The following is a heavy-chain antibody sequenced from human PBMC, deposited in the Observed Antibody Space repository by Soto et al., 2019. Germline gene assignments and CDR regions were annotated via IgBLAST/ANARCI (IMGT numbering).Heavy chain of an antibody. D-gene: IGHD3-3*01. J-gene: IGHJ6*03. V-gene: IGHV4-39*01. CDR1: GGSISSTGYY. Sequence: SETLSLTCTVSGGSISSTGYYWGWIRQPPGKGLEWIGDVYYSGSTSYNPSLKSRVTISVDTSKNQFSLQLSSVTAADTAVYYCASGRPIFGVVKGGYYYYMDVWGKGTTVTVSS. CDR2: VYYSGST. CDR3: ASGRPIFGVVKGGYYYYMDV.